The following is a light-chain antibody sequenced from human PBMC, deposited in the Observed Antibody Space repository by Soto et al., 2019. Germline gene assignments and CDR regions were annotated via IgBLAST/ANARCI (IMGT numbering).Light chain of an antibody. CDR3: QQYDSSRGVT. CDR1: QSVSSSY. J-gene: IGKJ4*01. Sequence: EIVLTQSPGTLPLSPGERATLSCRASQSVSSSYLAWYQQKPGQAPRLLIYRTSTRATGIPNRFSGSGSETDVTLTISRQESEDFAVYYCQQYDSSRGVTFRGGTKVEIK. CDR2: RTS. V-gene: IGKV3-20*01.